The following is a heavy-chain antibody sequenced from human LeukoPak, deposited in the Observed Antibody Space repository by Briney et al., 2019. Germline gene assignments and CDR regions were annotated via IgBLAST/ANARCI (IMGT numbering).Heavy chain of an antibody. CDR1: GGSISSGGYY. D-gene: IGHD3-22*01. Sequence: ASETLSLTCTVSGGSISSGGYYWSWMGQDPGKGLEWIGYIYDSGSTYYNPYLTRRVTISVAKSKNQFSLTLSSVTAPDTAGHSCALYLSAFGYRFDPSGQGTLVTVSS. CDR3: ALYLSAFGYRFDP. CDR2: IYDSGST. J-gene: IGHJ5*02. V-gene: IGHV4-31*03.